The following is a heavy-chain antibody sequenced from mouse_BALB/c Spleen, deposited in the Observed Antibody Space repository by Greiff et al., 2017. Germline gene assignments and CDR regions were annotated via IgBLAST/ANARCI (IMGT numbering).Heavy chain of an antibody. Sequence: EVKLVESGGGLVKPGGSLKLSCAASGFTFSSYTMSWVRQTPEKRLEWVATISSGGGNTYYPDSVKGRFTISRDNAKINLYLQMTSLRSEDTAMYYCARRGDRYGGHAMDYWGQGTSVTVSS. J-gene: IGHJ4*01. D-gene: IGHD2-14*01. CDR3: ARRGDRYGGHAMDY. CDR1: GFTFSSYT. CDR2: ISSGGGNT. V-gene: IGHV5-9*03.